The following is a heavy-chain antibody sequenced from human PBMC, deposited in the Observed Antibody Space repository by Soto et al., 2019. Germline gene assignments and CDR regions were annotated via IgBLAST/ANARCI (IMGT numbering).Heavy chain of an antibody. CDR3: AKDVGGSYEYFDY. V-gene: IGHV3-30*18. CDR1: GFISSSYG. CDR2: TSYDGSNK. J-gene: IGHJ4*02. D-gene: IGHD1-26*01. Sequence: QVQLVESGXXXXXXXXXXRLSCAASGFISSSYGMHWVRQAPGKGLEWVAFTSYDGSNKYYADSVKGRFTISRDSSKNTLYLQMNSLRADDTAVYYCAKDVGGSYEYFDYWGQGTLVTVSS.